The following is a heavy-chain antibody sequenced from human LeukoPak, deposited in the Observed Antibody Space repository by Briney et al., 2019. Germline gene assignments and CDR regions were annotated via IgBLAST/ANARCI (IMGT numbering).Heavy chain of an antibody. V-gene: IGHV3-48*03. CDR1: GFTFSSYD. CDR2: ISASGSMI. J-gene: IGHJ6*03. Sequence: GGSLRLSCAVSGFTFSSYDMHWVRLAPGKELEWVAYISASGSMIDYADSVRGRFTISRDNAKNSLYMQMNSLRAEDAAVYYCASPRPSGSFDWFPEYFHYYMDVWGKGTTVSVSS. D-gene: IGHD3-9*01. CDR3: ASPRPSGSFDWFPEYFHYYMDV.